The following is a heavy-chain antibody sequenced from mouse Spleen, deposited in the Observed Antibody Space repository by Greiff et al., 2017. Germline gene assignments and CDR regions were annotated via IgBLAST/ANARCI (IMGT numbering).Heavy chain of an antibody. J-gene: IGHJ1*01. V-gene: IGHV3-8*01. Sequence: EVKLQESGPGLVKPSQSLSLTCSVTGYSITSDYWNWIRKFPGNKLEYMGYISYSGSTYYNPSLKSRISITRDTSKNQYYLQLNSVTTEDTATYYCARSHGSSYWYFDVWGAGTTVTVSS. D-gene: IGHD1-1*01. CDR1: GYSITSDY. CDR2: ISYSGST. CDR3: ARSHGSSYWYFDV.